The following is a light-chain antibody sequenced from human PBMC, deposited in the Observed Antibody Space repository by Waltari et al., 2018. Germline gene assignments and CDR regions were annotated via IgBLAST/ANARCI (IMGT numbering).Light chain of an antibody. CDR3: QQSYITTYT. CDR2: VAS. J-gene: IGKJ2*01. CDR1: QSISSS. V-gene: IGKV1-39*01. Sequence: SQMTQSPSSLSASVGDRVTITCRASQSISSSLNWYQQLPGKAPKLLIYVASNLQSGVPSRFSGSGSGTDFSLTISSLQPEDFATYYCQQSYITTYTFGQGTKLEIK.